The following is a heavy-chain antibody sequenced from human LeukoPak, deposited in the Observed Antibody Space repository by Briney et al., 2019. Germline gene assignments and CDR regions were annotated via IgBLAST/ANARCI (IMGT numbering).Heavy chain of an antibody. D-gene: IGHD6-13*01. CDR2: ISGSGGST. J-gene: IGHJ4*02. Sequence: GGSLRLSCAASGFTFSSYAMSWVRQAPGKGLEWVSAISGSGGSTYYADCVKGRFTISRDNSKNTLYLQMNSLRAEDTAVYYCAKAIAAAGTGATTFDYWGQGTLVTVSS. CDR1: GFTFSSYA. CDR3: AKAIAAAGTGATTFDY. V-gene: IGHV3-23*01.